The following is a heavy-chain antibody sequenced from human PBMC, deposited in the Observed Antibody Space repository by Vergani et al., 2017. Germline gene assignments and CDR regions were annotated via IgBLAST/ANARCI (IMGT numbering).Heavy chain of an antibody. CDR2: ISWNSGSI. D-gene: IGHD3-16*01. CDR3: AKGGGMGGMGYFDY. Sequence: EVQLLESGGGLVQPGGSLRLSCAASGFTFSSYAMSWVRQAPGRGLEWVSAISWNSGSIGYADSVKGRFTISRDNAKNSLYLQMNSLRAEDTALYYCAKGGGMGGMGYFDYWGQGTLVTVSS. CDR1: GFTFSSYA. J-gene: IGHJ4*02. V-gene: IGHV3-9*01.